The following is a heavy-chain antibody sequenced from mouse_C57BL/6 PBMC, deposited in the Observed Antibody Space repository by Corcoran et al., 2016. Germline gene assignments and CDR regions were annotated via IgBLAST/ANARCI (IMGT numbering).Heavy chain of an antibody. CDR3: AGLYAMDY. V-gene: IGHV1-26*01. Sequence: EVQLQQSGPELVKPGASVKISCKASGYTFTDYYMNWVQQSHGKSLEWIGDINPNNGGTSYNQKFKGKATLTVDKSSSTAYMELRSLTSEDSAVYYCAGLYAMDYWGQGTSVTVSS. D-gene: IGHD3-1*01. J-gene: IGHJ4*01. CDR1: GYTFTDYY. CDR2: INPNNGGT.